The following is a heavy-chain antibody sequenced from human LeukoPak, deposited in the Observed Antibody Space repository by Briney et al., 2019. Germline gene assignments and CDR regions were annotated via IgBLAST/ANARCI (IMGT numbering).Heavy chain of an antibody. Sequence: GGSLRLSFLASGFSFSDSTMSWVRQAAGKGLEWEAKMKEDGSDENYVDSVKGRFTISRDNARNSLHLQMKSLRAEDTAVYLCARGGAGGGYFPTWGQGILVIVSS. V-gene: IGHV3-7*03. CDR1: GFSFSDST. D-gene: IGHD3-16*01. J-gene: IGHJ1*01. CDR3: ARGGAGGGYFPT. CDR2: MKEDGSDE.